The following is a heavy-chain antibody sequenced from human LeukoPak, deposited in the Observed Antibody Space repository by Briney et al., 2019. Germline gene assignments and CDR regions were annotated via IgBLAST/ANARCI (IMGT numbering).Heavy chain of an antibody. D-gene: IGHD3-22*01. CDR2: ISYDGSNK. CDR3: AKAYYYDSSGYYVLSWYFDL. CDR1: GFTFSSYG. Sequence: GSLRLSCAASGFTFSSYGMHWVRQAPGKGLEWVAVISYDGSNKYYADSVKGRFTISRDNSKNTLYLQMNSLRAEDTAVYYCAKAYYYDSSGYYVLSWYFDLWGRGTLVTVSS. J-gene: IGHJ2*01. V-gene: IGHV3-30*18.